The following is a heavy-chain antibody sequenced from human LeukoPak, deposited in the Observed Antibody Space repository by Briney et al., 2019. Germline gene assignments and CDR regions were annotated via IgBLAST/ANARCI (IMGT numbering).Heavy chain of an antibody. J-gene: IGHJ4*02. Sequence: GASVKVPCKASGYTFTGYYMHWVRQAPGQGLAWMGWINPNSGGTNYAQKFQGRVTMTRDTSISTAYMELSRLRSDDTAVYYCARDYGGYYYYFDYWGQGTLVTVSS. CDR1: GYTFTGYY. CDR3: ARDYGGYYYYFDY. D-gene: IGHD3-22*01. CDR2: INPNSGGT. V-gene: IGHV1-2*02.